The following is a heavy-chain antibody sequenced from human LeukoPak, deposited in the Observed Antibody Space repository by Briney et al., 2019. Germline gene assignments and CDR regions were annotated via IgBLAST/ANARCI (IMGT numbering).Heavy chain of an antibody. CDR1: GFTVSSNY. V-gene: IGHV3-53*01. CDR3: ARDSSGQKNFDY. D-gene: IGHD3-22*01. CDR2: IYSGGST. Sequence: GGSLRLSCAASGFTVSSNYMSWVRQAPGKGLEWVSVIYSGGSTYYADSVKGRFTISRDNSKNTRYLQMNSLRAEDTAVYYCARDSSGQKNFDYWGQGTLVTVSS. J-gene: IGHJ4*02.